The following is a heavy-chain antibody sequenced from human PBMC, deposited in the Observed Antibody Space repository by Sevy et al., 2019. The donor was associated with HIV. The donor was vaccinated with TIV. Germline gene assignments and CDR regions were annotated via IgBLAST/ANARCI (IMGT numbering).Heavy chain of an antibody. J-gene: IGHJ5*02. V-gene: IGHV4-4*02. Sequence: SETLSLTCGVSGGSISSSNWWHWVRQPPGKGLEWIGEIYHSGSTNYNPSLKSRVTISVDNSKNQFSLKLNSVTAADTAVYYCSRGFDTPRGFDPWGQRTLVTVSS. CDR2: IYHSGST. CDR1: GGSISSSNW. CDR3: SRGFDTPRGFDP. D-gene: IGHD3-10*01.